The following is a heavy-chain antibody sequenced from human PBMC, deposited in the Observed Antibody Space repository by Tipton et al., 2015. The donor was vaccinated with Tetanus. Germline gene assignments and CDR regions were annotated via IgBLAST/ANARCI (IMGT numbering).Heavy chain of an antibody. CDR1: GVSVTTYH. CDR3: ARDHGITWGGMGYYYGMDV. CDR2: IYYSGST. Sequence: TLSLTCNVSGVSVTTYHWSWIRQPPGKGLESIGYIYYSGSTYYNPSLKSRVTISVDTPKNQFSLRLSSVTAADTAVYYCARDHGITWGGMGYYYGMDVWGQGTTVTVSS. J-gene: IGHJ6*02. D-gene: IGHD3-16*01. V-gene: IGHV4-30-4*01.